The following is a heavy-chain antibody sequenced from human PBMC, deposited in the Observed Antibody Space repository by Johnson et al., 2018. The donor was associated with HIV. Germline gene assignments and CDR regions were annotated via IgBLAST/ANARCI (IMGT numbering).Heavy chain of an antibody. D-gene: IGHD6-6*01. CDR3: AKVMYSSSSVGAFDI. CDR2: ISYDGRNK. CDR1: GFTFSSYG. J-gene: IGHJ3*02. V-gene: IGHV3-30*06. Sequence: QVQLVESGGGVVQPGRYLRLSCAASGFTFSSYGMPRVRQAPGKGLEWVAVISYDGRNKSYADSVKGRFTISRDNSKNTLYLQMNSLSAEDPAVYYCAKVMYSSSSVGAFDIWGQGTMVTVSS.